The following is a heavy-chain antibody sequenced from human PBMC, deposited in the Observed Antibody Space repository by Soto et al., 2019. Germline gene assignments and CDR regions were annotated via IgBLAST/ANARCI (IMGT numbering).Heavy chain of an antibody. J-gene: IGHJ2*01. V-gene: IGHV3-30*02. D-gene: IGHD4-17*01. CDR1: GFTFSSYG. Sequence: GGSLRLSCAASGFTFSSYGMHWVLLALGKGLEWVGFIWYDGSNTFYAESVKGRFTISRDNSKNTVYLQMNSLRAEDTAVYYCAKDHYTVTGNYWYFYFWGRGTLVTVSS. CDR2: IWYDGSNT. CDR3: AKDHYTVTGNYWYFYF.